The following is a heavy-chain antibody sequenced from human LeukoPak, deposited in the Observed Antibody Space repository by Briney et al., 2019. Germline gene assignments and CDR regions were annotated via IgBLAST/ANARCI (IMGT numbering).Heavy chain of an antibody. CDR2: VSNDAYNK. V-gene: IGHV3-30-3*01. Sequence: GRSMRLSCAASGFTFSSYAMHWVRQAPGKGLEWVAVVSNDAYNKYYADSVKGRFTISRDNSRNTLYLQMNSLRPEDTAVYYCARDFSGASRIDFWGQGALVSVYS. D-gene: IGHD4/OR15-4a*01. J-gene: IGHJ4*02. CDR1: GFTFSSYA. CDR3: ARDFSGASRIDF.